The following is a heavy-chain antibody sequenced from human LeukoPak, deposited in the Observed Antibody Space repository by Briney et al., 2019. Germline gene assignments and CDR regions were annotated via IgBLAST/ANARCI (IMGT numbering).Heavy chain of an antibody. V-gene: IGHV1-2*02. CDR1: GYTFTGYF. Sequence: ASVKVSCKASGYTFTGYFIHWVRQAPGQGLEWMGWINPNSGGTNYAQKFQGRVTMTRDTSISTAYMELSRLRSEDTAVYYCATASWREGHGGAFDIWGQGTMVTVSS. CDR3: ATASWREGHGGAFDI. J-gene: IGHJ3*02. D-gene: IGHD6-13*01. CDR2: INPNSGGT.